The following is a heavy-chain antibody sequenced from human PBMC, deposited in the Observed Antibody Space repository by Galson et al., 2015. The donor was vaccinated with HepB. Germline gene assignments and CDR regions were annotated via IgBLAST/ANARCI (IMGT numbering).Heavy chain of an antibody. Sequence: SLRLSCAASGFTFSSYAMHWVRQAPGKGLEWVAVISYDGSNKYYADSVKGRFTISRDNSKNTLYLQMNSLRAEDTAVYYCASGGGAIAGYWGQGTLVTVSS. J-gene: IGHJ4*02. CDR3: ASGGGAIAGY. V-gene: IGHV3-30-3*01. CDR2: ISYDGSNK. D-gene: IGHD6-13*01. CDR1: GFTFSSYA.